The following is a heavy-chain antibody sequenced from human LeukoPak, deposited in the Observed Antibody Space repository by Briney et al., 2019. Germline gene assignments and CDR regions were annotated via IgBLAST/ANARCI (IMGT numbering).Heavy chain of an antibody. CDR1: GFTFSSYG. CDR2: IWYDGSNK. D-gene: IGHD6-19*01. V-gene: IGHV3-33*06. J-gene: IGHJ4*02. Sequence: QPGRSLRLSCAASGFTFSSYGMHWVRQAPGKGLEWVAVIWYDGSNKYYGDSVKGRFTISRDNSKNTLYLQMNSLRAEDTAVYYCAKRTDRIAVAGIFDYWGQGTLVTVSS. CDR3: AKRTDRIAVAGIFDY.